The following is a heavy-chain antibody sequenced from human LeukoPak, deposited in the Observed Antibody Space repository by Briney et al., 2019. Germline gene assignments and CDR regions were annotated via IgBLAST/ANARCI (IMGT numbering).Heavy chain of an antibody. CDR2: INPSGGST. CDR3: ARGTTYYDFWSGYYKERAFDI. V-gene: IGHV1-46*01. D-gene: IGHD3-3*01. J-gene: IGHJ3*02. CDR1: GYTFTSYY. Sequence: ASVTVSCKASGYTFTSYYMHWVRQAPGQGLEWMGIINPSGGSTSYAQKFQGRVTMTRDMSTSTVYMELSSLRSDDTAVYYCARGTTYYDFWSGYYKERAFDIWGQGTMVTVSS.